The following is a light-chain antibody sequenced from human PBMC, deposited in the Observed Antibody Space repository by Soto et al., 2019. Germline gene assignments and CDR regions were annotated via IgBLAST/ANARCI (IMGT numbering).Light chain of an antibody. V-gene: IGLV3-21*04. CDR2: YDS. J-gene: IGLJ1*01. CDR1: NIGNKR. Sequence: SYELTQPPSVSVAPEKTATITCGGNNIGNKRVHWYQQKPGQAPVLLISYDSDRPSGIPERFSGSNSENTATLTISRVEAGDEADYYCQVWDIMTDNYVFGSGTKLTVL. CDR3: QVWDIMTDNYV.